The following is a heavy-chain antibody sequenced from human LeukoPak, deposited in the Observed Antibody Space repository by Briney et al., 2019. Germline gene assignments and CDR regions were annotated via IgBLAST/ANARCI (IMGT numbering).Heavy chain of an antibody. J-gene: IGHJ6*03. CDR1: GASISDYY. CDR3: ARGSDYGDYMDV. D-gene: IGHD4-17*01. V-gene: IGHV4-59*01. CDR2: IYYSGST. Sequence: PSETLSLTCTVSGASISDYYWSWIRRPPGKGLEWIGYIYYSGSTNYNPSLKSRATISEDTSKNQFSLKLSSVTAADTAVYYCARGSDYGDYMDVWGKGTTVTVSS.